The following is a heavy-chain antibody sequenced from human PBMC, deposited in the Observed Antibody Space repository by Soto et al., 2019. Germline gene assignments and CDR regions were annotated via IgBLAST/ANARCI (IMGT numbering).Heavy chain of an antibody. J-gene: IGHJ4*02. CDR2: IIPIFGTA. CDR1: GGTFSSYA. V-gene: IGHV1-69*13. Sequence: RASVKVSCKASGGTFSSYAISWVRQAPGQGLEWMGGIIPIFGTANYAQKFQGRVTITADESTSTAYMELSSLRSEDTAVYYCAVGRPWPSSAAGDYWGQGTLVTVSS. CDR3: AVGRPWPSSAAGDY. D-gene: IGHD6-13*01.